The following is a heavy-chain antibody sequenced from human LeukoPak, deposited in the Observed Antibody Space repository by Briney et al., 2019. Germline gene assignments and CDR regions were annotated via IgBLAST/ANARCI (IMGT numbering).Heavy chain of an antibody. CDR3: ARDSGMVYAIGDAFDI. Sequence: SETLSLTCTVSGGSISSGGYYWSWIRQPPGKGLEWIGYIYHSGSTYYNPSLKSRVTISVDRSKNQFSLKLSSVTAADTAVYYCARDSGMVYAIGDAFDIWGQGTMVTVSS. J-gene: IGHJ3*02. CDR2: IYHSGST. CDR1: GGSISSGGYY. V-gene: IGHV4-30-2*01. D-gene: IGHD2-8*01.